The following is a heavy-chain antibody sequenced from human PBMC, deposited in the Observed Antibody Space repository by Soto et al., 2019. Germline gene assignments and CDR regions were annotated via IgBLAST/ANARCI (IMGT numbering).Heavy chain of an antibody. J-gene: IGHJ5*01. V-gene: IGHV3-23*01. Sequence: EVQLLESGGGLVQPGGSLRLSSAASGFSFHTFEMSWVRQAPGRGLEWVSFISDDGSRTYYADAVKGRFTISRDNSKYTLYLQMNSLTVEDTAVYACVKGGWLDFWGQGTLVTVSS. CDR2: ISDDGSRT. CDR1: GFSFHTFE. D-gene: IGHD3-16*01. CDR3: VKGGWLDF.